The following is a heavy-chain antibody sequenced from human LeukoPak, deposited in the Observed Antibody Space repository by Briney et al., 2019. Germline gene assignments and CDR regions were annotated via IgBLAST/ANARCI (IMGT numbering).Heavy chain of an antibody. Sequence: PGGSPRLSCAASGFTFSDYYMSWIRQAPGKGLEWVSYISSSSSYTNYADSVKGRFTISRDNAKNSLYLQMNSLRAEDTAVYYCARVVSDLRYFDWFLDAFDIWGQGTMVTVSS. CDR3: ARVVSDLRYFDWFLDAFDI. V-gene: IGHV3-11*06. J-gene: IGHJ3*02. D-gene: IGHD3-9*01. CDR2: ISSSSSYT. CDR1: GFTFSDYY.